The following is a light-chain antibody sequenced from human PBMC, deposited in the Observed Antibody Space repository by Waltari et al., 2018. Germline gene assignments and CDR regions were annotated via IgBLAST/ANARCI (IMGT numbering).Light chain of an antibody. CDR3: QQYNSYSPRLT. CDR2: KAS. J-gene: IGKJ4*01. Sequence: DIQMTQSPSTLSASVVHRVTITCRARQSISSWLAWYQQKPGKAPKLLIYKASSLDSGVPSRFSGSGSVTEFTLTISSLQPDDFATYYCQQYNSYSPRLTFGGGTKVEIK. V-gene: IGKV1-5*03. CDR1: QSISSW.